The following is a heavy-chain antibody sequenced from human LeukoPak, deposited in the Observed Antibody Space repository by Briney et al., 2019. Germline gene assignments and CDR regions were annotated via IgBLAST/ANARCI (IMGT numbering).Heavy chain of an antibody. CDR3: ARDIATVTTDPNWFDP. CDR2: IIPILGIA. D-gene: IGHD4-17*01. CDR1: GGTFSSYT. J-gene: IGHJ5*02. Sequence: GASVKVSCKASGGTFSSYTISWVRQAPGQGLEWMGRIIPILGIANYAQKFQGRVTITAAKSTSTAYMELSSLRSEDTAVYYCARDIATVTTDPNWFDPWGQGTLVTVSS. V-gene: IGHV1-69*04.